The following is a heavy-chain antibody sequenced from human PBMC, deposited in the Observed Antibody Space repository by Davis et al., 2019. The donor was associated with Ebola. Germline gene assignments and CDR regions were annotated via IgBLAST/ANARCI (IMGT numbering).Heavy chain of an antibody. CDR3: ARGLGHFDP. Sequence: GESLKISCAASGFTFSTYSMSWVRQAPGKALEWVSSISSDSDYIYYADSAKGRFTISRDNAKNSLFLQMNSLRAEDTAVYYCARGLGHFDPWGQGTLVTVSS. CDR1: GFTFSTYS. J-gene: IGHJ5*02. V-gene: IGHV3-21*01. CDR2: ISSDSDYI.